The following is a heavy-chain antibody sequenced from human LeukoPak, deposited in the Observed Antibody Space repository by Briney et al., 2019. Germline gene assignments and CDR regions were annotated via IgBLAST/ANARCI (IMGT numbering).Heavy chain of an antibody. CDR1: GFTFSSYG. D-gene: IGHD3-10*01. CDR3: ASRYYYGSGFDY. J-gene: IGHJ4*02. CDR2: IRYDGSNK. V-gene: IGHV3-30*02. Sequence: PGGSLRLSCAASGFTFSSYGMHWVRQAPGKGLEWVAFIRYDGSNKYYADSVKGRFTISRDNSKNTLYLQMNSLRAEDTAVYYCASRYYYGSGFDYWGQGTLVTVSS.